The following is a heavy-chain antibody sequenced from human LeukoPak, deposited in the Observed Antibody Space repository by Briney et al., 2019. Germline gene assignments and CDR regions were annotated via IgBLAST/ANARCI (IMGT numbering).Heavy chain of an antibody. V-gene: IGHV3-15*01. J-gene: IGHJ4*02. CDR1: GFTFTDAW. Sequence: GGSLRLSCVASGFTFTDAWMTWVRQAPGKGLEWVGRIRSKTDGGTTDYAAAVKGRFIISRDDSRNTFYLQMYSLTTEDTAVYYCSTWTDLYDYWGQGTLVTVS. CDR3: STWTDLYDY. CDR2: IRSKTDGGTT. D-gene: IGHD3/OR15-3a*01.